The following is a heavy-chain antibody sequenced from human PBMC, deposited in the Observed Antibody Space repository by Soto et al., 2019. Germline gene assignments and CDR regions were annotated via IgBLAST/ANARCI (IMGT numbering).Heavy chain of an antibody. V-gene: IGHV3-23*01. D-gene: IGHD1-1*01. CDR2: ASAGGDKT. Sequence: GGALRLSCGGSGFMFSSSAYSLFRQAPGQGLEWGSAASAGGDKTWYAGSVKGRFTISRDNSRNSLYLQMNSLRPEDTSVDYCVKEGTGSRVPFVDYWGQGT. CDR3: VKEGTGSRVPFVDY. CDR1: GFMFSSSA. J-gene: IGHJ4*02.